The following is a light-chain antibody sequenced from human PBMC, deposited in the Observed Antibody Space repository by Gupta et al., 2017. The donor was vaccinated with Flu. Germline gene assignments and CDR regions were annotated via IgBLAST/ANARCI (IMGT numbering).Light chain of an antibody. Sequence: QSALTQPRSVSGAPGPSVTISCTRTSSDVGGYNYVSWYQQHPGKAPKFMIYDVTKRPSGVPDRFSGSKSGNTASLTISGLQAEDEANYHCCSYAGSHSWVFGGGTKVTVL. CDR3: CSYAGSHSWV. CDR2: DVT. V-gene: IGLV2-11*01. J-gene: IGLJ2*01. CDR1: SSDVGGYNY.